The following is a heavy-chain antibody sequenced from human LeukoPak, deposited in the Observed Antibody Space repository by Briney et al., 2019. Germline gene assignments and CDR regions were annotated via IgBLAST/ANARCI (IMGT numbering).Heavy chain of an antibody. CDR1: GYSISSAYY. Sequence: SETLSLTCTVSGYSISSAYYWGWIRQPPGKGLEWIGSIYHSGSTYYNPSLKSRVTMSVDTSKNQFSLKLSSVTAADTAVYYCARQPAPYSSGWYDGFDIWGQGTMVTVSA. CDR3: ARQPAPYSSGWYDGFDI. J-gene: IGHJ3*02. D-gene: IGHD6-19*01. V-gene: IGHV4-38-2*02. CDR2: IYHSGST.